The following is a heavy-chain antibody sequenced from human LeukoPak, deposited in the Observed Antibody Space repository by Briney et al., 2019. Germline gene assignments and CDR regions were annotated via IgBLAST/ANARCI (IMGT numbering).Heavy chain of an antibody. D-gene: IGHD3-22*01. CDR2: IYHSGST. J-gene: IGHJ4*02. CDR1: GYSISSGYY. V-gene: IGHV4-38-2*02. CDR3: ARDWGDSSGYYYNGGFFDY. Sequence: TSETLSLTCAVSGYSISSGYYWGWIRQPPGKGLEWIGSIYHSGSTYYNPSLKSRVTISVDTSKNQFSLKLSSVTAADTAAYYCARDWGDSSGYYYNGGFFDYWGQGTLVTVSS.